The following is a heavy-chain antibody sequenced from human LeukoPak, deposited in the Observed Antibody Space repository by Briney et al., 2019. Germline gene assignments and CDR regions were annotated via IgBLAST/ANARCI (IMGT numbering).Heavy chain of an antibody. CDR2: INHSGST. Sequence: SETLSLTCAVYGGSFSVYYWSWIRQPPEKGLEWIGEINHSGSTNYNPSLKSRVTISVDTSKNQFSLKLSSVTAADTAVYYCATFRPLAAAVLYGMDVWGQGTTVTVSS. CDR1: GGSFSVYY. D-gene: IGHD6-13*01. V-gene: IGHV4-34*01. J-gene: IGHJ6*02. CDR3: ATFRPLAAAVLYGMDV.